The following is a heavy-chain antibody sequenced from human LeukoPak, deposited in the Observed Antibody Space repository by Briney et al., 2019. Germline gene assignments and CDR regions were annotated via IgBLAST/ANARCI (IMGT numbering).Heavy chain of an antibody. CDR3: ARFVPYYMDV. Sequence: PGTSLRLSCAASGFTFRNYGMQWVRQAPGKGLEWAALIWYDGTIKHCADSVEGRFTISRDNSKNTVYLQMNSLRAEDTAVYYCARFVPYYMDVWGKGTTVTVSS. CDR2: IWYDGTIK. D-gene: IGHD3-16*01. CDR1: GFTFRNYG. J-gene: IGHJ6*03. V-gene: IGHV3-33*01.